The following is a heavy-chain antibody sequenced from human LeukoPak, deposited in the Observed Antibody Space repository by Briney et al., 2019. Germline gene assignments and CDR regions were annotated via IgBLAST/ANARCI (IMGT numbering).Heavy chain of an antibody. Sequence: PSETLSLTCAVSGGSISSSNWWSWVRQPPVKGLEWIGEIYHSGSINYNPSLKSRVTISVDKSKNQFSLKLSSVTAADTAVYYCARDQIRELEGGDYWGQGTLVTVSS. D-gene: IGHD1-26*01. CDR2: IYHSGSI. CDR3: ARDQIRELEGGDY. CDR1: GGSISSSNW. V-gene: IGHV4-4*02. J-gene: IGHJ4*02.